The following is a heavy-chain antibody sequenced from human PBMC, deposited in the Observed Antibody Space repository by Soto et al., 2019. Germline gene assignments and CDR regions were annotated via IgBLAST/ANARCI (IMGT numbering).Heavy chain of an antibody. CDR2: ISVYTGNT. J-gene: IGHJ6*02. Sequence: QVQLVQSGGEVTKPGASVKVSCKSSGYTFTSYGVSWVRQAPGQGLEWLGWISVYTGNTKQAQKFQDRVTLTTEASTSTAYMELRSFRSDDTAVYYCARDRCTTDRCYTHHFDVWGQGTTVTVSS. CDR1: GYTFTSYG. CDR3: ARDRCTTDRCYTHHFDV. D-gene: IGHD2-8*01. V-gene: IGHV1-18*04.